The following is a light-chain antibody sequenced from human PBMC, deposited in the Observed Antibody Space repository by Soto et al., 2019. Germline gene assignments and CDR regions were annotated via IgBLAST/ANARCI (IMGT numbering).Light chain of an antibody. V-gene: IGKV1-27*01. CDR1: QGISNS. CDR3: KKYNSAPWT. CDR2: AAS. J-gene: IGKJ1*01. Sequence: DIQMTQSPSSLSASVGDRVTITCRARQGISNSLAWYQQKPGKVPKLLIYAASTLQSGVPSRFSGSGSGTYFTLTISSLQPEDVAAYYCKKYNSAPWTFGQGTKVEIK.